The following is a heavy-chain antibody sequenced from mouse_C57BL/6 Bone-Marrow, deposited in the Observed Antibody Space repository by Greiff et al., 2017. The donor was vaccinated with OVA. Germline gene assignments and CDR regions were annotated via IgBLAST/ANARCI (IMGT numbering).Heavy chain of an antibody. J-gene: IGHJ2*01. D-gene: IGHD1-1*01. Sequence: QVQLQQPGTDLVKPGASVKLSCKASGYTFTSYWMHWVKQRPGQGLEWIGNINPSNGGTKYNEKFKSKATLTGDKSSSTADMQRSSRTSEDSAVYYCAIGSSYCVDYWGQGTTLTVSS. CDR2: INPSNGGT. CDR3: AIGSSYCVDY. V-gene: IGHV1-53*01. CDR1: GYTFTSYW.